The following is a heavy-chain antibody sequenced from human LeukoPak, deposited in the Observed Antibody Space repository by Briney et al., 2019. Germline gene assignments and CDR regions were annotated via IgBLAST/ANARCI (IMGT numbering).Heavy chain of an antibody. D-gene: IGHD3-10*01. Sequence: PGRSLRLSCAASGFTFGTFDMSWVRQAPGKGLEWVSTLACLDASCTEYYSDSVKGRFSISRDTSRSTLSLQVNSLRVEETAMYYCVRDSERSFDYWGQGTLVTVSS. CDR3: VRDSERSFDY. V-gene: IGHV3-23*01. CDR2: LACLDASCTE. J-gene: IGHJ4*02. CDR1: GFTFGTFD.